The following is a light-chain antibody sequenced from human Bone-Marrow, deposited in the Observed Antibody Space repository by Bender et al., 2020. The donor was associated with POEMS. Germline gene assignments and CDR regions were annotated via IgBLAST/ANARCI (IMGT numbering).Light chain of an antibody. CDR1: NIGSKS. CDR3: QVWDSGSDSWV. Sequence: SYVLTQPPSVSVAPGQTARITCGGNNIGSKSVQWYQQRPGQAPVLVVYDDSDRPSGIPERVSGSKSGNTATLTISRVEAGDEADFYCQVWDSGSDSWVFGGGTKLTVV. CDR2: DDS. J-gene: IGLJ3*02. V-gene: IGLV3-21*02.